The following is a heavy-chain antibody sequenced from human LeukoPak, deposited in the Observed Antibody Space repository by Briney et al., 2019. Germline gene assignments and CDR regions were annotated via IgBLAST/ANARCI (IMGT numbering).Heavy chain of an antibody. CDR2: INPNSGGT. CDR3: AREPYMITFGGVTPSRGY. D-gene: IGHD3-16*01. Sequence: ASVKVSCKASGYTFTGYYMHWVRQAPGQGLEWMGRINPNSGGTNYAQKFQGRVTMTRDTSISTAYMELSRLRSDDTAVYYCAREPYMITFGGVTPSRGYWGQGTLVTVSS. V-gene: IGHV1-2*06. J-gene: IGHJ4*02. CDR1: GYTFTGYY.